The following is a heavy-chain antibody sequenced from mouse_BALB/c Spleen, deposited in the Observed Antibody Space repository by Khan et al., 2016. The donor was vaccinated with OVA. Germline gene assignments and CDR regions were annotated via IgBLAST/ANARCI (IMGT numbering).Heavy chain of an antibody. CDR3: SRSLFYYGSAYEGFAY. CDR1: GYTFTNYV. V-gene: IGHV1S136*01. CDR2: ISPNSDGS. D-gene: IGHD1-1*01. J-gene: IGHJ3*01. Sequence: VQLKESGPELVKPGASVKMSCKASGYTFTNYVMHWVKQKPRQGLEWIGYISPNSDGSKYNEKFRGKATLTSDKSSSTAYMELSSLTSEDSAVYYCSRSLFYYGSAYEGFAYWGQGTLVTVSA.